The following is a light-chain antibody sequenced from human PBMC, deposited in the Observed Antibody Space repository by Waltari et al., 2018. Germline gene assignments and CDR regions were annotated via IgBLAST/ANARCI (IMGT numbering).Light chain of an antibody. V-gene: IGLV1-47*01. CDR2: RNN. Sequence: QSVLTQPPSASGTPGQRVTIPCSGSSSNLGSYYVYWYQQLSGTAPKLLIYRNNERPSGVPDRFSGSKSGTSASLAITGLRSEDEAHYYCATWDDSLTGWVFGGGTKLAVL. J-gene: IGLJ3*02. CDR3: ATWDDSLTGWV. CDR1: SSNLGSYY.